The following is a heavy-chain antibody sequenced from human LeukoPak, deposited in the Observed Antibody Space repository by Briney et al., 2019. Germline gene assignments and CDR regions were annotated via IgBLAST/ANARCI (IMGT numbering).Heavy chain of an antibody. Sequence: SETLSLTCNVSGDSISYYYLTWIRQPPGKGLEWIGFIYYSGITDYNSSLKSRLTISVDTSKNRFSLKLNSVTAADTAVYYCARARSGYSGGRIDYWGQGTLVIVS. D-gene: IGHD5-12*01. J-gene: IGHJ4*02. V-gene: IGHV4-59*01. CDR2: IYYSGIT. CDR3: ARARSGYSGGRIDY. CDR1: GDSISYYY.